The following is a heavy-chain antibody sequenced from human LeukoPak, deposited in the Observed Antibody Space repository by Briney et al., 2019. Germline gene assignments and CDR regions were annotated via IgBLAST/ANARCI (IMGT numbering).Heavy chain of an antibody. CDR1: GGSISSYY. Sequence: SETLSLTCSVSGGSISSYYWSWIRQPPGKGLEWIGSIYHSGSTYYNPSLKSRVTISVDTSKNQFSLKLSSVTAADTAVYYCARHAEAFDIWGQGTMVTVSS. D-gene: IGHD1-14*01. CDR2: IYHSGST. V-gene: IGHV4-59*08. J-gene: IGHJ3*02. CDR3: ARHAEAFDI.